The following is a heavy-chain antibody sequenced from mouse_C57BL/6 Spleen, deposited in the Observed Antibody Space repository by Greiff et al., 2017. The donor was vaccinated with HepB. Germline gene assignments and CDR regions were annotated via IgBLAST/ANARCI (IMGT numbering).Heavy chain of an antibody. J-gene: IGHJ2*01. CDR1: GYTFTDYE. CDR3: TRGTTVDHFDY. V-gene: IGHV1-15*01. D-gene: IGHD1-1*01. CDR2: IDPETGGT. Sequence: QVQLKQSGAELVRPGASVTLSCKASGYTFTDYEMHWVKQTPVHGLEWIGAIDPETGGTAYNQKFKGKAILTADKSSSTAYMELRSLTSEDSAVYYCTRGTTVDHFDYWGQGTTLTVSS.